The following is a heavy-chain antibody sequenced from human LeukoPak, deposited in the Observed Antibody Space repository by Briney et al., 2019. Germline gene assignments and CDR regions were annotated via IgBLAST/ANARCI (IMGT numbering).Heavy chain of an antibody. V-gene: IGHV3-73*01. CDR1: GFTFSGST. D-gene: IGHD4-17*01. CDR3: TREDYGDSVYYYYYGMDV. J-gene: IGHJ6*01. Sequence: GGSLKLSCAASGFTFSGSTMHWVRQASGKGLEWVGRIRSKANSYATAYDASVKGRFTISRDDSKNTAYLQMNSLKTEDTAVYFCTREDYGDSVYYYYYGMDVWGQGTTVTVSS. CDR2: IRSKANSYAT.